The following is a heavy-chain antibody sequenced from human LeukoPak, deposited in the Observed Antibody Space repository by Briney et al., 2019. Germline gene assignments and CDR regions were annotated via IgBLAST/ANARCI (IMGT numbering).Heavy chain of an antibody. CDR2: IYYHENT. CDR1: GGSISSISDY. D-gene: IGHD1-26*01. V-gene: IGHV4-39*01. CDR3: ARRAYSAAYPKHFDY. Sequence: SETLSLTCTVSGGSISSISDYWGWIRQAPGKGLEWFGSIYYHENTYYNSSLKSRVTISVDTSKNQFSLKLYSVTAADTAVYFCARRAYSAAYPKHFDYWGQGTLVTVSS. J-gene: IGHJ4*02.